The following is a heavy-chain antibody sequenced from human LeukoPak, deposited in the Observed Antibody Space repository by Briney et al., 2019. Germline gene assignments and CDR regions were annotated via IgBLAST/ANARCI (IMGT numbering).Heavy chain of an antibody. CDR3: ARVYYSSSYDYWYFDL. CDR2: IYYSGST. Sequence: SETLSLTCTVSGGSVRNYYWSWIRQPPGKGLEWIGYIYYSGSTNYNPSLKSRVTISVDTSKNQFSLKLSSVTAADTAVYYCARVYYSSSYDYWYFDLWGRGTLVTVSS. V-gene: IGHV4-59*02. D-gene: IGHD6-13*01. CDR1: GGSVRNYY. J-gene: IGHJ2*01.